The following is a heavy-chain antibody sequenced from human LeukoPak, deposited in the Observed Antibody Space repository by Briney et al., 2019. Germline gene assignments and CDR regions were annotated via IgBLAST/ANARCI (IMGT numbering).Heavy chain of an antibody. CDR2: MNPNSGNT. J-gene: IGHJ6*02. V-gene: IGHV1-8*01. CDR3: ARGQVTMVRGVIIYPVDLYYYYGMDV. Sequence: ASVKVSCKASGYTFTSYDINWVRQATGQGLELMGWMNPNSGNTGYAQKFQGRVTMIRIASISTAYMELSSLRSEDTAVYYCARGQVTMVRGVIIYPVDLYYYYGMDVWGQGTTVTVSS. CDR1: GYTFTSYD. D-gene: IGHD3-10*01.